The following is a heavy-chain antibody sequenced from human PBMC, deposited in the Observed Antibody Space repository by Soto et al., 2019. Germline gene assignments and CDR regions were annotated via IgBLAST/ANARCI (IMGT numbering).Heavy chain of an antibody. V-gene: IGHV1-3*01. CDR3: ARDASVVAATPFDY. J-gene: IGHJ4*02. D-gene: IGHD6-19*01. CDR1: GYTFTSYA. CDR2: INAGNGNT. Sequence: GASVKVSCKASGYTFTSYAMHWVRQAPGQRLEWMGWINAGNGNTKYSQKFQGRVTITRDTSASTAYMELSSLRSEGTAVYYCARDASVVAATPFDYWGQGTLVTVSS.